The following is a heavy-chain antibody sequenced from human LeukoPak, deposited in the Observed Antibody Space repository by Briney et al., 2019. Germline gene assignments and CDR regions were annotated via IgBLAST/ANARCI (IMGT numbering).Heavy chain of an antibody. V-gene: IGHV4-61*02. CDR2: IYTSGST. J-gene: IGHJ4*02. CDR3: ARVNPYSGSYSADY. Sequence: TSQTLSLTCTVSGGSISSGSYYWSWIRQPAGKGLEWIGRIYTSGSTNYNPSLKSRVTISVDTSKNQFSLKLSSATAADTAVYYCARVNPYSGSYSADYWGQGTLVTVSS. D-gene: IGHD1-26*01. CDR1: GGSISSGSYY.